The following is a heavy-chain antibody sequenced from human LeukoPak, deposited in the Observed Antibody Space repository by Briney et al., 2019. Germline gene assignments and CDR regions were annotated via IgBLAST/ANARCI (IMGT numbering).Heavy chain of an antibody. D-gene: IGHD2-8*01. J-gene: IGHJ5*02. V-gene: IGHV4-39*07. CDR3: ARGYIVLMASSWFDP. CDR2: IYYSGST. Sequence: SETLSLTCTVSGGSISSSSYYWGWIRQPPGKGLEWIGSIYYSGSTYYNPSLKSRVTISVDTSKNQFSLKLSSVTAADTAVYYCARGYIVLMASSWFDPWGQGTLVTVSS. CDR1: GGSISSSSYY.